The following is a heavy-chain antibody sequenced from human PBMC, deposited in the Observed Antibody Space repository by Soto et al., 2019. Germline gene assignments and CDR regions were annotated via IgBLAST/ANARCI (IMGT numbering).Heavy chain of an antibody. CDR1: GFTFSSYA. J-gene: IGHJ5*02. CDR3: ARGKGPFDP. V-gene: IGHV3-30-3*01. CDR2: ISYDGSNK. Sequence: ESGGGVVQPGRSLRLSCAASGFTFSSYAMHWVRQAPGKGLEWVAVISYDGSNKYYADSVKGRFTISRDNSKNTLYLQMNSLRAEDTAVYYCARGKGPFDPWGQGTLVTVSS.